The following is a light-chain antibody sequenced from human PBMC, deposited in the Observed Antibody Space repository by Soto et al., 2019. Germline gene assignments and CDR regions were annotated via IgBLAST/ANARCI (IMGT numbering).Light chain of an antibody. J-gene: IGKJ1*01. CDR1: QSVSSSY. CDR2: GAS. V-gene: IGKV3-20*01. Sequence: EIVLPQSPGTLSLSPGERATLSCRASQSVSSSYLAWYQQKPGQAPRLLIYGASSRATGIPDRFSGSGSGTDFTLTISRLEPEDFAVYYCQQYGSWTFGQGT. CDR3: QQYGSWT.